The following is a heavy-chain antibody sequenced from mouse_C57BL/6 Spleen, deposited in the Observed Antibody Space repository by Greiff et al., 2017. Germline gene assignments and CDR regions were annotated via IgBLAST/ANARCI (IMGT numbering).Heavy chain of an antibody. CDR3: AREEYYDYGFAY. D-gene: IGHD2-4*01. V-gene: IGHV1-55*01. CDR1: GYTFTSYW. CDR2: IYPGSGST. Sequence: QVQLKQPGAELVKPGASVKMSCKASGYTFTSYWITWVKQRPGQGLEWIGDIYPGSGSTNYNEKFKSKATLTVDTSSSTAYMQLSSLTSEDSAVYYCAREEYYDYGFAYWGQGTLVTVSA. J-gene: IGHJ3*01.